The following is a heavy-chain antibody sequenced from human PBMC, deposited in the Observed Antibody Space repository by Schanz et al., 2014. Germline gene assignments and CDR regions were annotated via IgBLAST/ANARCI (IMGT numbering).Heavy chain of an antibody. CDR2: ISGSSRTI. J-gene: IGHJ4*02. V-gene: IGHV3-48*01. CDR3: ARGGSGSHYRLDY. D-gene: IGHD1-26*01. CDR1: GFGFSSYS. Sequence: EVQLLESGGGLVQPGGSLRLSCAASGFGFSSYSMNWVRQAPGKGLEWVSYISGSSRTIYYADSMKGRFTVSRDNAENALYLQMNSLRAEDTGRYFSARGGSGSHYRLDYWGQGTRVTVSS.